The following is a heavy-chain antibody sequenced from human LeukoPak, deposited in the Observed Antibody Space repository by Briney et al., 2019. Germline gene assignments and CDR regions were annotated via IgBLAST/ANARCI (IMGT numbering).Heavy chain of an antibody. CDR3: AKGLGYCSGGSCST. J-gene: IGHJ5*02. CDR2: ISYDGSNK. Sequence: GGSLRLSCAASGFTFSSYGMHWVRQAPGTGLEWVAVISYDGSNKYYADSVKGRFTISRDNSKNTLYLQMNSLRAEDTAVYYCAKGLGYCSGGSCSTWGQGTLVTVSS. D-gene: IGHD2-15*01. V-gene: IGHV3-30*18. CDR1: GFTFSSYG.